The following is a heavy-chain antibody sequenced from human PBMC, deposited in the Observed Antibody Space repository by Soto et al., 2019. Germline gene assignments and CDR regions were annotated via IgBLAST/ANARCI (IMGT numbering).Heavy chain of an antibody. CDR1: GFTFSSYG. CDR2: ISYDGSNK. J-gene: IGHJ4*02. V-gene: IGHV3-30*18. D-gene: IGHD5-18*01. CDR3: AKDLIFGYSYGPDY. Sequence: GGSLRLSCAASGFTFSSYGMHWVRQAPGKGLEWVAVISYDGSNKYYADSVKGRFTISRDNSKNTLYLQMNSLRAEDTAVYYCAKDLIFGYSYGPDYWGQGTLVTVSS.